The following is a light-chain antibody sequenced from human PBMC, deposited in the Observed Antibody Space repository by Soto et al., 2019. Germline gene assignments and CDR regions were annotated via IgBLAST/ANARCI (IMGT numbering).Light chain of an antibody. J-gene: IGKJ3*01. V-gene: IGKV1-39*01. CDR1: QSISNY. Sequence: DIQLTQSPSSLSASVGDRVTITCRASQSISNYLNWYQQKPGKAPKLLIYSASSLHSGVPSRFSGSGSGTDFSLTISSLQSEDYATYYCQQSYSTAPFTFGPGNKVKIK. CDR3: QQSYSTAPFT. CDR2: SAS.